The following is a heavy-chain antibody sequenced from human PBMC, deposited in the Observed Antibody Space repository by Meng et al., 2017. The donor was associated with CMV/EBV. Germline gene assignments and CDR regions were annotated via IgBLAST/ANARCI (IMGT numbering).Heavy chain of an antibody. V-gene: IGHV4-34*01. J-gene: IGHJ6*02. CDR3: ARGTGRSITIFGVVTHYYYGMDV. D-gene: IGHD3-3*01. Sequence: GSLRLSCAVYGGSFSGYYWSWIRQPPGKGLEWIGEINHSGSTNYNPSLKSRVTISVDTSKNQFSLKLSSVTAADTAVYYCARGTGRSITIFGVVTHYYYGMDVWGQGTTVPSP. CDR2: INHSGST. CDR1: GGSFSGYY.